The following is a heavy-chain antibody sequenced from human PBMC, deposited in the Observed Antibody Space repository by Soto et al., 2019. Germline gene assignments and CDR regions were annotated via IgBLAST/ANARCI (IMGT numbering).Heavy chain of an antibody. CDR1: GGSVASDSSY. V-gene: IGHV4-61*03. CDR2: INDSGRT. J-gene: IGHJ5*02. CDR3: AKDRGVLGGVAGMMDL. Sequence: SETLSLTCSVSGGSVASDSSYWNWIRQPPGKGLEWIGYINDSGRTNYNTSLRTRVNILVDNSKSTLYLQIDSLRAEDTAVYYCAKDRGVLGGVAGMMDLWGQGTLVTVSS. D-gene: IGHD6-19*01.